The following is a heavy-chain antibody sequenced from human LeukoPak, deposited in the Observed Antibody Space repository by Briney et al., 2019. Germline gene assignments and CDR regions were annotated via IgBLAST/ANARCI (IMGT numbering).Heavy chain of an antibody. J-gene: IGHJ4*02. CDR3: AKDGAEPWKYFSCYFDY. V-gene: IGHV3-23*01. CDR2: ISGSGGST. D-gene: IGHD1-7*01. Sequence: GGSLRLSCAASGFTFSSYAMSWVRQAPGRGLEWVSAISGSGGSTYYADSVKGRFTISRDNSKNTLYLQMNSLRAEDTAVYYCAKDGAEPWKYFSCYFDYWGQGTLVTVSS. CDR1: GFTFSSYA.